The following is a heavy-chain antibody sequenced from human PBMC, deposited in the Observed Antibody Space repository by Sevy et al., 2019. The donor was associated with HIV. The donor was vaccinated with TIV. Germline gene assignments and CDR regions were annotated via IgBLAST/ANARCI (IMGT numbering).Heavy chain of an antibody. CDR1: GFTVSSNY. V-gene: IGHV3-66*01. D-gene: IGHD3-3*01. CDR3: ARVRTYYDFSMDV. Sequence: GGSLRLSRAASGFTVSSNYMSWVRQAPGKGLEWVSVIYSGGSTYYADSVKGRFTISRDNSKNTLYLQMNSLRAEDTAVYYCARVRTYYDFSMDVWGQGTTVTVSS. CDR2: IYSGGST. J-gene: IGHJ6*02.